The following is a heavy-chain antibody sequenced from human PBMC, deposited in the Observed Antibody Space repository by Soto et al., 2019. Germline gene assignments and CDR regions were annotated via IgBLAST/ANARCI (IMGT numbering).Heavy chain of an antibody. J-gene: IGHJ5*02. V-gene: IGHV1-69*13. Sequence: SVKVSCKSSGGTFSSYAISWVRQAPGQGLEWMGGIIPIFGTANYAQKFQGRVTITADESTSTAYMELSSLRSEDTAVYYCARMSSGHTNGFEPWGQGTLGTVSS. CDR2: IIPIFGTA. D-gene: IGHD3-22*01. CDR1: GGTFSSYA. CDR3: ARMSSGHTNGFEP.